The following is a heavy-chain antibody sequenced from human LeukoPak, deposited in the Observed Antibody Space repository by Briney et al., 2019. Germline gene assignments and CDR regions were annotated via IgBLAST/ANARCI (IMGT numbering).Heavy chain of an antibody. Sequence: PGGSLRLSCAASGFTFSSYSMSWVRQAPGKGLEWVSVIYSGGSTYYADSVKGRFTISRDNSKNTLYLQMNSLRAEDTAVYYCARARGSGSYYYYGMDVWGQGTTVTVS. CDR1: GFTFSSYS. J-gene: IGHJ6*02. CDR3: ARARGSGSYYYYGMDV. V-gene: IGHV3-53*01. CDR2: IYSGGST. D-gene: IGHD3-10*01.